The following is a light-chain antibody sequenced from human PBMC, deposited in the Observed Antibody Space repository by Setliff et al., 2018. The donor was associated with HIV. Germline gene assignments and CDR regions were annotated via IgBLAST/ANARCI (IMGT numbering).Light chain of an antibody. Sequence: QSVLTQPPSAPGTPGQRVTISCSGGNSNIGSNSVSWYRHLPGTAPKLLMHNNNQRPSGVPDRFSGSKSGTSASLAISGLQSEDEVDYYCATWGANLNGWVFGGGTKLTVL. CDR2: NNN. J-gene: IGLJ3*02. V-gene: IGLV1-44*01. CDR3: ATWGANLNGWV. CDR1: NSNIGSNS.